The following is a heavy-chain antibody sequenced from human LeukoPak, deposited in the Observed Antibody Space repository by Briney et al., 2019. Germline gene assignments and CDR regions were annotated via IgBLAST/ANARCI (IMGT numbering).Heavy chain of an antibody. CDR3: AGDEGGATHNRFDP. V-gene: IGHV4-59*12. CDR1: VGSLTNYY. CDR2: IYFTVSA. Sequence: SETLSLTCTVSVGSLTNYYWSCISERPGKGLDWGGHIYFTVSANYNTSLKSRVPISVYKPKNKFSLKRSSVSAAHTAPYYCAGDEGGATHNRFDPWGQGTLVNVSS. D-gene: IGHD1-26*01. J-gene: IGHJ5*02.